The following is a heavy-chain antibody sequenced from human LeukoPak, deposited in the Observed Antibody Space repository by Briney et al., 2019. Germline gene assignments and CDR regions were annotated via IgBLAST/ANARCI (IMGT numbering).Heavy chain of an antibody. CDR2: FSSSSSYI. Sequence: GGSLRLSCAASGFTFSSYSMNWVRQAPGKGLEWVSSFSSSSSYIYYADSVKGRFTISRDNAKNSLYLQMNSLRAEDTAVYYCVGYYYDSSGYYNNDYWGQGTLVTVSS. V-gene: IGHV3-21*01. D-gene: IGHD3-22*01. CDR1: GFTFSSYS. CDR3: VGYYYDSSGYYNNDY. J-gene: IGHJ4*02.